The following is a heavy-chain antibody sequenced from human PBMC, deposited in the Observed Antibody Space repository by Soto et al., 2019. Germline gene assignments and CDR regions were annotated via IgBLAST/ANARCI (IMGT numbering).Heavy chain of an antibody. CDR3: ARDGSHYLVVVTAFDI. CDR2: ISAYNGNT. V-gene: IGHV1-18*04. D-gene: IGHD2-21*02. Sequence: QVPLVQSRAEVKKPGASVKVSCKASGYTFTSYGISWVRQAPGQGLEWMGWISAYNGNTNYAQKLQGRVTMTTDTSTSTAYMELRGLRSDDTAVYYCARDGSHYLVVVTAFDIWGQGTMVTVSS. CDR1: GYTFTSYG. J-gene: IGHJ3*02.